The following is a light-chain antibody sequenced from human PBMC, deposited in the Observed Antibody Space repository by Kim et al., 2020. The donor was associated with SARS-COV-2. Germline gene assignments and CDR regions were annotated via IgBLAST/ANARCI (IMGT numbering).Light chain of an antibody. J-gene: IGLJ3*02. V-gene: IGLV3-9*01. CDR1: NIVTIN. CDR3: QVWDSSTWV. CDR2: RDT. Sequence: SYELTQPLSVSVALGQTARITCGGNNIVTINVHWYQQKPGQAPVLVMYRDTNRPSGIPERFSGSNSGNTATLTISRAQAGDEADYYCQVWDSSTWVFGGGTKVTVL.